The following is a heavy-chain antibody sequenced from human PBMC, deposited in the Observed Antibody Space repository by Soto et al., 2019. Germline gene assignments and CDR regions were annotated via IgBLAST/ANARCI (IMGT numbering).Heavy chain of an antibody. Sequence: SETLSLTCTVSGGSISSGDYYWSWIRQPPGKGLEWIGYIYYSGSTYYNPSLKSRVTISLDTSKNQFSLKLTSVTAADTAVYYCAGGRWVQLPGYWGQGMLVTVSS. CDR1: GGSISSGDYY. CDR3: AGGRWVQLPGY. V-gene: IGHV4-30-4*02. D-gene: IGHD5-12*01. J-gene: IGHJ4*02. CDR2: IYYSGST.